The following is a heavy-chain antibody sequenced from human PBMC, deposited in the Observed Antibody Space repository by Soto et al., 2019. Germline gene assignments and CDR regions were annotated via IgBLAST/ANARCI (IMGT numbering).Heavy chain of an antibody. D-gene: IGHD3-10*01. CDR2: IYYSGST. V-gene: IGHV4-59*01. CDR3: ARGARVRGAIGNWFDP. J-gene: IGHJ5*02. Sequence: PSETLSLTCTVSGGSISSYYWSLIRQPPGKGLEWIGYIYYSGSTNYNPSLKSRVTISVDTSKNQFSLKLSSVTAADTAVYYCARGARVRGAIGNWFDPWGQGTLVTVSS. CDR1: GGSISSYY.